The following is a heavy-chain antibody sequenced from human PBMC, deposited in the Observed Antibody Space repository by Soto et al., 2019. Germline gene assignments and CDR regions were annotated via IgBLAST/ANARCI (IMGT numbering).Heavy chain of an antibody. D-gene: IGHD3-16*01. CDR3: ATALGDCDSVKGNPAFDI. V-gene: IGHV3-30-3*01. CDR1: GFTFSSYA. CDR2: IKYDGSNK. J-gene: IGHJ4*03. Sequence: PGGSLRLSCAASGFTFSSYARHWVRQAPGKGLEWVAVIKYDGSNKYYEDSVKGRYTISRDNAKNTLYLQMNSLRAEDTAVYYCATALGDCDSVKGNPAFDIWGQGTLVTVSS.